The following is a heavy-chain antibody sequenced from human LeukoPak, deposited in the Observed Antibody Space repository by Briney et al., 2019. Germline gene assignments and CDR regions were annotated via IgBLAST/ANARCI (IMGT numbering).Heavy chain of an antibody. Sequence: PGGSLRLSCAASGLTLSSNYMSWGCQGPGKGLEWGSVIYSGGGTYYADSVKGRFTISKDNSKNTVYLQMNSLRAEDTAVYYCATETDDYWGQGTLVPVSS. V-gene: IGHV3-66*01. J-gene: IGHJ4*02. CDR3: ATETDDY. CDR2: IYSGGGT. D-gene: IGHD2-21*02. CDR1: GLTLSSNY.